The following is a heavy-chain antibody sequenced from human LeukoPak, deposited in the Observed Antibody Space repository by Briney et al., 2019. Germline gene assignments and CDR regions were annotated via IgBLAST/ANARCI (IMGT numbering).Heavy chain of an antibody. CDR2: ISGSGGST. V-gene: IGHV3-23*01. D-gene: IGHD1-26*01. CDR1: GFTFSSYA. J-gene: IGHJ3*02. Sequence: TGGSLRLSCAASGFTFSSYAMSWVRQAPGKGLEWVSAISGSGGSTYYADSVKGRFTISRDNSKNTLYPQMNSLRAEDTAVYYCAKDNSGGSYRDSDASDIWGQGTMVTVSS. CDR3: AKDNSGGSYRDSDASDI.